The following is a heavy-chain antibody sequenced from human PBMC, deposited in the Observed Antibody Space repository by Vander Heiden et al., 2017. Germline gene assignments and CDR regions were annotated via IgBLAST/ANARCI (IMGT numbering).Heavy chain of an antibody. V-gene: IGHV1-2*02. CDR3: ARGEMTAGGVDAFDI. Sequence: QVQLVQSGAEVKKPGASVKVSCKASGYTFTGHYMHWVRQAPGQGLEWVGWINPNSGVTNYAQKLQGRVTMTRDTSIRTAYMELSRLRSDDTAVYYCARGEMTAGGVDAFDIWGQGTMVTVST. J-gene: IGHJ3*02. D-gene: IGHD3-16*01. CDR2: INPNSGVT. CDR1: GYTFTGHY.